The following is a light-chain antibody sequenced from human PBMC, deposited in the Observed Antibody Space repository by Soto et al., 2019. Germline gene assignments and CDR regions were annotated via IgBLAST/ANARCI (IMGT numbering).Light chain of an antibody. CDR2: GAS. Sequence: EIGRTQSPATLPVSPGERATLSCRASQSVRSDLAWYQQKPGQAPRLLIYGASTRATGIPARFSGSGSGTEFTLTISSLQSEDFAVYYCQQYNSWPPWTFGQGTKVEIK. CDR3: QQYNSWPPWT. J-gene: IGKJ1*01. CDR1: QSVRSD. V-gene: IGKV3-15*01.